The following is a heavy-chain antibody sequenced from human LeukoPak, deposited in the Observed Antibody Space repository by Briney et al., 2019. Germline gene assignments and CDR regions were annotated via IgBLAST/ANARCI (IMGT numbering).Heavy chain of an antibody. J-gene: IGHJ4*02. CDR2: IYPNSGGT. V-gene: IGHV1-2*02. D-gene: IGHD6-6*01. Sequence: WIYPNSGGTSYAQKFQGRVTMTRDTSISTAYMELNSLKSDDTAVYYCTRGHSTSSSFDYWGQGALVTVSS. CDR3: TRGHSTSSSFDY.